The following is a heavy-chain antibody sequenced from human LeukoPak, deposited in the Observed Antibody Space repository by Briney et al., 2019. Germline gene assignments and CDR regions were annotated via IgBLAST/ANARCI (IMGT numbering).Heavy chain of an antibody. CDR2: MNPNSGNT. V-gene: IGHV1-8*03. CDR3: ASRGYSYGYSWFDP. D-gene: IGHD5-18*01. J-gene: IGHJ5*02. Sequence: GASVKVSCKASGYTFTSYDINWVRQATGQGLEWMGWMNPNSGNTGYAQKFQGRVTITRSTSISTAYMELSSLRSEDTAVYYCASRGYSYGYSWFDPWGQGTLVTVSS. CDR1: GYTFTSYD.